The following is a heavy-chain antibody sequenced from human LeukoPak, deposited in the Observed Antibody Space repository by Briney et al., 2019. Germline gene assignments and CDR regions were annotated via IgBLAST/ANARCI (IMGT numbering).Heavy chain of an antibody. CDR2: ISYDGSNK. D-gene: IGHD6-6*01. CDR3: ARGSQLVPDY. Sequence: GGSLRLSCAASGFTFSSYAMHWVRQAPGKGLEWVAVISYDGSNKYYADSVKGRFTISRDNSKNTLYLQMNSLRAEDTAVYYCARGSQLVPDYWGQGTLVTVSS. CDR1: GFTFSSYA. V-gene: IGHV3-30*04. J-gene: IGHJ4*02.